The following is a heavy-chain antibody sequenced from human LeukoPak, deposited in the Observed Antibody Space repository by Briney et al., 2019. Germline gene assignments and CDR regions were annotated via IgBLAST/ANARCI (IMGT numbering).Heavy chain of an antibody. V-gene: IGHV6-1*01. Sequence: SQTLSLTCAISGDSVSSNSAAWNWIRQSPSRGLEWLGRTYYRSKWYNDYAVSVKSRIAINPDTSKNQFSLQLNSVTPEDTAVYYCAREKLQGYSSVGNWFDPWGQGTLVTVSS. J-gene: IGHJ5*02. CDR1: GDSVSSNSAA. D-gene: IGHD6-19*01. CDR2: TYYRSKWYN. CDR3: AREKLQGYSSVGNWFDP.